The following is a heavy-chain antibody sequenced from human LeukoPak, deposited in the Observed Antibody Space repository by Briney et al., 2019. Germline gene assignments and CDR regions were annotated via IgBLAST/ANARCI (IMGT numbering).Heavy chain of an antibody. V-gene: IGHV3-53*01. CDR2: IYSGGTT. D-gene: IGHD3-9*01. CDR1: GLTVSSNY. Sequence: GSLRLSCAASGLTVSSNYLTWVRQAPGKGLEWVSSIYSGGTTHYADSVKGRFTISRDDAANSLYLQMTSLRAEDTAVYYCARGRLGGHFNWLPSPPDYWGQGTLVTVSS. J-gene: IGHJ4*02. CDR3: ARGRLGGHFNWLPSPPDY.